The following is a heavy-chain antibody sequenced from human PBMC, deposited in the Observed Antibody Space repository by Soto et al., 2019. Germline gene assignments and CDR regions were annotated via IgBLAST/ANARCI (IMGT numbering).Heavy chain of an antibody. V-gene: IGHV1-2*02. D-gene: IGHD3-16*01. CDR1: GYTFTDYH. Sequence: GASVKVSCKASGYTFTDYHMHWVRQAPGQGLEWMGWINPKSGGTDYAQNFQGRVTMTRDTSISKVYMELSRLKSDDTAVYYCARGVLTYTYYDWFDPWGQGTLVTVSS. CDR3: ARGVLTYTYYDWFDP. CDR2: INPKSGGT. J-gene: IGHJ5*02.